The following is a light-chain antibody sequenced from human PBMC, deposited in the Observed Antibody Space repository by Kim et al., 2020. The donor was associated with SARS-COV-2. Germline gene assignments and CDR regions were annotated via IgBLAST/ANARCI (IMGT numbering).Light chain of an antibody. CDR3: GTWDTSLSAGV. CDR2: DNK. J-gene: IGLJ3*02. CDR1: SSNIGNNY. Sequence: QSVLTQPPSVSAAPGQRVTISCSGGSSNIGNNYLSWYQHLPGTAPRLLIYDNKKRPSGIPDRFSGSKSGTSATLYITGLQTGDEAVYYCGTWDTSLSAGVFGGGTKVTVL. V-gene: IGLV1-51*01.